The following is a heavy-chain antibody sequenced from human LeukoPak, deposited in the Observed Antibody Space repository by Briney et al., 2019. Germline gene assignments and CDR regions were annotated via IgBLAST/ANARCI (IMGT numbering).Heavy chain of an antibody. CDR3: ARVWSKYGFWSGSKPHYYYYYGMDV. J-gene: IGHJ6*02. V-gene: IGHV3-21*01. CDR1: GFTFSSYS. D-gene: IGHD3-3*01. Sequence: GGSLRLSCAASGFTFSSYSMNWVRQAPGKGLEWVSSISSSSSYIYYADSVKGRFTISRDNAKNSLYLQMNSLRAEDTAVYYCARVWSKYGFWSGSKPHYYYYYGMDVWGQGTTVTVSS. CDR2: ISSSSSYI.